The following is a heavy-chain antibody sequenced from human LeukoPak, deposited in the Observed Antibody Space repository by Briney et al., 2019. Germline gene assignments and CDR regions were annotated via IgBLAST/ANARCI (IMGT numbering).Heavy chain of an antibody. CDR3: ARVTQGWYFDL. Sequence: PSETLSLTCTVSGGSISSSSYYWGWIRQPPGKGLEWIGSIYYSGSTYYNPSLKSRVTISVDTSKNQFSLKLSSVTAADTAVYYCARVTQGWYFDLWGRGTLVTVSS. J-gene: IGHJ2*01. D-gene: IGHD1-14*01. CDR2: IYYSGST. V-gene: IGHV4-39*07. CDR1: GGSISSSSYY.